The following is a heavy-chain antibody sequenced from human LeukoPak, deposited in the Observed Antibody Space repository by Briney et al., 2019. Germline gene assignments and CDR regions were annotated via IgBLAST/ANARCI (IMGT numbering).Heavy chain of an antibody. V-gene: IGHV1-69*04. J-gene: IGHJ5*02. CDR2: IIPIFGIA. Sequence: SVKVSCKASGGTSSSYAISWVRQAPGQGLEWMGRIIPIFGIANYAQKFQGRVTITADKSTSTAYMELSSLRSEDTAVYYCARGYCSSTSCYYWFDPWGQGTLVTVSS. D-gene: IGHD2-2*01. CDR1: GGTSSSYA. CDR3: ARGYCSSTSCYYWFDP.